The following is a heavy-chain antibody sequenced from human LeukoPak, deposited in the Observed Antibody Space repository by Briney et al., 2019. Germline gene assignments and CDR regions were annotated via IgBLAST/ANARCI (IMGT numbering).Heavy chain of an antibody. Sequence: PGGSLRLSCAASGFTFSSYGMHWVRQAPGKGLEWVAFIRYDGSNKYYADSVKGRFTISRDNSKNTLYLQMNSLRAEDTAVYYCAKAGRGYSSVCYYMDVWGKGTTVTVSS. V-gene: IGHV3-30*02. CDR1: GFTFSSYG. D-gene: IGHD5-18*01. CDR3: AKAGRGYSSVCYYMDV. J-gene: IGHJ6*03. CDR2: IRYDGSNK.